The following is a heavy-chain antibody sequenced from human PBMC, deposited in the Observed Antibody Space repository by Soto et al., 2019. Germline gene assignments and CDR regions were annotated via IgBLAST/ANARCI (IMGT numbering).Heavy chain of an antibody. J-gene: IGHJ4*02. Sequence: GGSLRLSCAASGFTFSSYSMNWVRQAPGKGLEWVSSISSSSSYIYYADSVKGRFTISRDNAKNSLYLQMNSLRAEDTAVYYCARDGSPGNITMIVVVQWALDYWGQGTLVTVAS. CDR3: ARDGSPGNITMIVVVQWALDY. D-gene: IGHD3-22*01. CDR2: ISSSSSYI. CDR1: GFTFSSYS. V-gene: IGHV3-21*01.